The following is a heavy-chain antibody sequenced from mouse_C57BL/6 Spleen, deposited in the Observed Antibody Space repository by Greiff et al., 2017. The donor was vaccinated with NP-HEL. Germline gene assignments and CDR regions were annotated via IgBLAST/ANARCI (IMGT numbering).Heavy chain of an antibody. Sequence: VQLKESGPGLVKPSQSLSLTCSVTGYSITSGYYWNWIRQFPGNKLEWMGYISYDGSNNYNPSLKNRISITRDTSKNQFFLKLNSVTTEDTATYYCARDEYDYDSAMDYWGQGTSVTVSS. D-gene: IGHD2-4*01. CDR2: ISYDGSN. V-gene: IGHV3-6*01. J-gene: IGHJ4*01. CDR1: GYSITSGYY. CDR3: ARDEYDYDSAMDY.